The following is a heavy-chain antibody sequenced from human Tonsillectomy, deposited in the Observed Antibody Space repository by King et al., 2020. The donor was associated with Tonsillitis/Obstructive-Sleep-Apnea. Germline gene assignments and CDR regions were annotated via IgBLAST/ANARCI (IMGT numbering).Heavy chain of an antibody. CDR2: IRSKANTYAT. Sequence: VQLVESGGDLVQPGGSLKLSCAASGFTFSASSMHWVRQASGKGLEWVGRIRSKANTYATAYAASVKGRFTISRDDSKNTAYLQMNSQTAEDTAVYYCSPEGTGFGSWGQGTLVTVSS. V-gene: IGHV3-73*01. J-gene: IGHJ4*02. CDR1: GFTFSASS. CDR3: SPEGTGFGS. D-gene: IGHD1-1*01.